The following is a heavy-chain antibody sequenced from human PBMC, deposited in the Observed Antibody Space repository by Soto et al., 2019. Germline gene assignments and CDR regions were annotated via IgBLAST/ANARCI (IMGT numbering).Heavy chain of an antibody. Sequence: RLSFAVSVFIFSDFSMNWVRQAPGKGLEWVASIGSSGGYIFYSDSVKGRFTISRDNAKKSLDLQINSLRAEDTAVYYCAREKKHQSLGGRFGMDVWGQGT. CDR3: AREKKHQSLGGRFGMDV. CDR2: IGSSGGYI. D-gene: IGHD2-2*01. CDR1: VFIFSDFS. J-gene: IGHJ6*02. V-gene: IGHV3-21*01.